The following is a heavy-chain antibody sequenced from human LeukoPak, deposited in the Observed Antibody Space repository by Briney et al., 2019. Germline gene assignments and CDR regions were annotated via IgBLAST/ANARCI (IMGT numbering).Heavy chain of an antibody. V-gene: IGHV4-34*01. D-gene: IGHD5-24*01. CDR3: ASPRREMATTSFYYYYYYMDV. Sequence: SETLSLTCAVYGGSFSGYYWSWIRQPPGKGLEWIGEINHSGSTNYNPSLKSRVTISVDTSKNQFSLKLSSVTAADTAVYYCASPRREMATTSFYYYYYYMDVWGKGTTVTVSS. CDR1: GGSFSGYY. CDR2: INHSGST. J-gene: IGHJ6*03.